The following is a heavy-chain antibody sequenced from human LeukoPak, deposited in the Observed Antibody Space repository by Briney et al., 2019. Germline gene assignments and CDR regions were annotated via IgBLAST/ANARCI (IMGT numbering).Heavy chain of an antibody. CDR1: GYSFTSYW. CDR3: ARHGERSFSPWYFDN. D-gene: IGHD3-16*02. J-gene: IGHJ4*02. Sequence: GESLKISCKGFGYSFTSYWIAWVRQMPGKGLERMGIIYPGDSDTRYSPSFQGQVTISADKSINTAYLQWSSLKASDTAIYYCARHGERSFSPWYFDNWGQGTLVTVSS. V-gene: IGHV5-51*01. CDR2: IYPGDSDT.